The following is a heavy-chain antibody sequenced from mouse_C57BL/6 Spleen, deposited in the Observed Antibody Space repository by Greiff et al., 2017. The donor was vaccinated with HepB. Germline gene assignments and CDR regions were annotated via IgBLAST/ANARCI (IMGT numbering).Heavy chain of an antibody. J-gene: IGHJ4*01. CDR2: IHPNSGST. CDR1: GYTFTSYW. V-gene: IGHV1-64*01. D-gene: IGHD2-4*01. Sequence: QVQLQQPGAELVKPGASVKLSCKASGYTFTSYWMHWVKQRPGQGLEWIGMIHPNSGSTNYNEKFKSKATLTVDKSSSTAYMQLSSLTSEDSAVYYCAVYDDYDRDYAMDYWGQGTSVTVSS. CDR3: AVYDDYDRDYAMDY.